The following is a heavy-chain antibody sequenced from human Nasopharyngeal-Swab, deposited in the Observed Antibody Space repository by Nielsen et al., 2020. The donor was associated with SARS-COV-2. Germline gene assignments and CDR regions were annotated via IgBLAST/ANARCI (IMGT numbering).Heavy chain of an antibody. CDR1: GFSLRTRAMC. Sequence: SGPTLVNPPQTLTLTCPFSGFSLRTRAMCVGWIRQPPGCALEWLALLDWDDDKYYSTSLKTRLTISKDTSKNQVVLTMPNMDPVDTATYYCARIRGSSSWYDYFDYWGQGTLVTVSS. CDR2: LDWDDDK. V-gene: IGHV2-70*01. CDR3: ARIRGSSSWYDYFDY. D-gene: IGHD6-13*01. J-gene: IGHJ4*02.